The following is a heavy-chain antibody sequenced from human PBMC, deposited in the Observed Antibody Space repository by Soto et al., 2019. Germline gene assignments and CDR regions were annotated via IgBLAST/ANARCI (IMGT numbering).Heavy chain of an antibody. CDR3: NGIRSYGMDV. CDR2: IIPILGIA. CDR1: GGTFSSYT. Sequence: SVKVSCKASGGTFSSYTISWVRQAPGQGLEWMGRIIPILGIANSAQKFQGRVTITADKSPSTAYMELSSLRSEDTAVYYCNGIRSYGMDVWGQGTTVTVSS. J-gene: IGHJ6*02. V-gene: IGHV1-69*02. D-gene: IGHD1-20*01.